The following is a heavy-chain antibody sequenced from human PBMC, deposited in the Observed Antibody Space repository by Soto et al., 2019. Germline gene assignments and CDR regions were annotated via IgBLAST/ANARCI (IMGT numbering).Heavy chain of an antibody. Sequence: GGSLRLSCAASGFTFSSYAMSWVRQAPGKGLEWVSAISGSGGSTYYADSVKGRFTISRDNSKNTLYLQMNSLRAEDTAVYYCAKAPVRGELLIIDYWGQGTLVTVSS. CDR3: AKAPVRGELLIIDY. CDR1: GFTFSSYA. D-gene: IGHD1-26*01. CDR2: ISGSGGST. J-gene: IGHJ4*02. V-gene: IGHV3-23*01.